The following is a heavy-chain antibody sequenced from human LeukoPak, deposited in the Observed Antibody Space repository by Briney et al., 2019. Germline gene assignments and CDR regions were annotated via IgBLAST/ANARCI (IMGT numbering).Heavy chain of an antibody. CDR2: IYPGDSAT. Sequence: GGSLRLSCAASGFTFSSYWIGWVRQMPGKGLEWMGIIYPGDSATTYSPSFQGQITISADKSISTAYLQWSSLKASDTAIYYCALHPAQGSGSLDYWGQGTLVTVSS. V-gene: IGHV5-51*01. CDR3: ALHPAQGSGSLDY. J-gene: IGHJ4*02. D-gene: IGHD3-10*01. CDR1: GFTFSSYW.